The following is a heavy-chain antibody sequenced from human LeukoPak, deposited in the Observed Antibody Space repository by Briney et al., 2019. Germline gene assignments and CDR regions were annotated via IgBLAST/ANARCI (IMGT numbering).Heavy chain of an antibody. Sequence: PGGSLRLPCAASGLTFSSYSMNWVRQAPGKGLEWVSSISSSSSYIYYADSVKGRFTISRDNAKNSLYLQMNSLRAEDTAVYYCASETESYYFDYWGQGTLVTVSS. CDR2: ISSSSSYI. D-gene: IGHD1-26*01. CDR3: ASETESYYFDY. CDR1: GLTFSSYS. J-gene: IGHJ4*02. V-gene: IGHV3-21*01.